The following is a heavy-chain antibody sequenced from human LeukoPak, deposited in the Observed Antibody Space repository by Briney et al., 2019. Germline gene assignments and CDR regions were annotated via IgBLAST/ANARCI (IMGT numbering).Heavy chain of an antibody. CDR2: INCNSGDT. V-gene: IGHV1-2*02. CDR1: GYTFTDYY. D-gene: IGHD2-21*01. Sequence: ASVKVSCKASGYTFTDYYIHWVRQAPGQGLEWMGWINCNSGDTTYAQKFEDRVTMTRDTSITTVYMDLSRLRSDDTAVFYCARGNHIFDNWGQGTLVTVSS. J-gene: IGHJ4*02. CDR3: ARGNHIFDN.